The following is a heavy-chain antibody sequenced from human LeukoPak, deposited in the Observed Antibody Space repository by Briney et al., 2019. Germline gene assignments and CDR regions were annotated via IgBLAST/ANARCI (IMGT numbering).Heavy chain of an antibody. CDR1: GGSISSGGYY. CDR2: IYYSGST. Sequence: PSQTLSLTCTVSGGSISSGGYYWSWIRQHPGKGLEWIGYIYYSGSTYYNPSLKSRVTISVDTSKNQFSLKLSSVTAVDTAVYYCARVVGDIVVVPAAADAFDIWGQGTMVTVSS. D-gene: IGHD2-2*01. V-gene: IGHV4-31*03. J-gene: IGHJ3*02. CDR3: ARVVGDIVVVPAAADAFDI.